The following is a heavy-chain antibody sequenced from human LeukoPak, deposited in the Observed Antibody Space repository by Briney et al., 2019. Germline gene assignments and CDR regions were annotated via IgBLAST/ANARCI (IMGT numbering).Heavy chain of an antibody. CDR1: GGSFSGYY. Sequence: PSETLSLTCAVYGGSFSGYYWSWIRQPPGKGLEWIGEINHSGSTNYNPPLKSRVTISVDTSKNQFSLKLSSVTAADTAVYYCARGQSTYYYDSSGYYFGAPHYYYYYMDVWGKGTTVTVSS. V-gene: IGHV4-34*01. CDR2: INHSGST. D-gene: IGHD3-22*01. CDR3: ARGQSTYYYDSSGYYFGAPHYYYYYMDV. J-gene: IGHJ6*03.